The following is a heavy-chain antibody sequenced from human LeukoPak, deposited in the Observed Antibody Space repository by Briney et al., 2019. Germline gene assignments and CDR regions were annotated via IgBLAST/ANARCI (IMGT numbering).Heavy chain of an antibody. D-gene: IGHD6-13*01. CDR2: ISGSGGST. CDR1: GFTFSSYW. V-gene: IGHV3-23*01. J-gene: IGHJ4*02. Sequence: GGSLRLSCAASGFTFSSYWMSWVRQAPGKGLEWVSAISGSGGSTYYADSVKGRFTISRDNSKNTLYLQMNSLRAEDTAVYYCAKDRLKQQLVSPFDYWGQGTLVTVSS. CDR3: AKDRLKQQLVSPFDY.